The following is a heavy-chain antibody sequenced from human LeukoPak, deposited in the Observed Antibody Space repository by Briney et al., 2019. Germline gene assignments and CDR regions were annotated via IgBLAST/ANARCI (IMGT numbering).Heavy chain of an antibody. CDR2: INHSGST. V-gene: IGHV4-34*03. CDR1: GGSFSGYY. Sequence: SETLSLTCAVYGGSFSGYYWSWIRQPPGKGLEWIGEINHSGSTNYNPSLKSRVTISVDTSKNQFSLKLSSVTAADTAVYYCRASEMATQEDYWGQGTLVTVSS. D-gene: IGHD5-24*01. CDR3: RASEMATQEDY. J-gene: IGHJ4*02.